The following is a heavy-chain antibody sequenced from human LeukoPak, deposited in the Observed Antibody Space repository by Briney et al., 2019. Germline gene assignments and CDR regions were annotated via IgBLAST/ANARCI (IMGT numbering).Heavy chain of an antibody. CDR3: ARGWRWLQLYEYFDY. CDR2: IWYVGSNK. CDR1: GFTVSSYG. Sequence: PGGSLRLACAASGFTVSSYGMHWVRHAPGKGGEGVAVIWYVGSNKYYADSVNARFTISRDNSKNTLYLQMNSLRAEDTAVYYCARGWRWLQLYEYFDYWGQGTLVTVSS. D-gene: IGHD5-24*01. V-gene: IGHV3-33*01. J-gene: IGHJ4*02.